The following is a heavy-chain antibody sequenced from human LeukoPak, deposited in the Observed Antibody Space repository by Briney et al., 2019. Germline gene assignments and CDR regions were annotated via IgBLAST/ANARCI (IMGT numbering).Heavy chain of an antibody. Sequence: GGSLRLSCAASGFTFSSYAMSWVRQAPGKGLEWVSAISSSATNTYYADSVKGRFTISRDNSKNTLYLQMDSLRAEDTAVYYCAKGRGAFNAFDIWGQGTMVTVSS. D-gene: IGHD3-10*01. J-gene: IGHJ3*02. CDR3: AKGRGAFNAFDI. CDR2: ISSSATNT. CDR1: GFTFSSYA. V-gene: IGHV3-23*01.